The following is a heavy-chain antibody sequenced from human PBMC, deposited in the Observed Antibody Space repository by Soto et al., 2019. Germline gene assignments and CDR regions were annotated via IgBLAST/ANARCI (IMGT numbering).Heavy chain of an antibody. D-gene: IGHD5-18*01. V-gene: IGHV4-61*01. CDR3: ARLPRTLAVDTDIDLRYYFDY. CDR2: IYYSGST. J-gene: IGHJ4*02. Sequence: LTCTVSGGSVSSGSYYWSWIRQPPGKGLEWIGYIYYSGSTNYNPSLKSRVTISVDTSKNQFSLKLSSVTAADTAVYYCARLPRTLAVDTDIDLRYYFDYWGQGTLVTVSS. CDR1: GGSVSSGSYY.